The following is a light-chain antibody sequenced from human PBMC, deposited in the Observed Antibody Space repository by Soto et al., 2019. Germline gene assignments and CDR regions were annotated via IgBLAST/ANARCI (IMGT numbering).Light chain of an antibody. J-gene: IGKJ4*01. CDR2: DAS. CDR3: QQRNNWPPLP. V-gene: IGKV3-11*01. Sequence: EIVLTQSPATLSLSPGERATLSCRASQSVSSHLAWYQQKPCQAPRRLIYDASNRATGITARFSGSCSGTAGTITISTLEPEDFGVYYGQQRNNWPPLPVGGGTKVVIK. CDR1: QSVSSH.